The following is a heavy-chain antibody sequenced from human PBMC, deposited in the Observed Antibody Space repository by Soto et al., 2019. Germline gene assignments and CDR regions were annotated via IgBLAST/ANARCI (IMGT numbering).Heavy chain of an antibody. D-gene: IGHD5-18*01. CDR1: GGSVTSDEDY. CDR2: ISNSGST. CDR3: AKETGQRGSSYGAYFDY. J-gene: IGHJ4*02. V-gene: IGHV4-30-4*01. Sequence: SETLSLTCTVSGGSVTSDEDYWTWIRQSPGKGLEWIGYISNSGSTGYNPSLKTRLSMSVDRSKNQFTLRLTSVTAADTAMYYCAKETGQRGSSYGAYFDYWGQGTLVTVSS.